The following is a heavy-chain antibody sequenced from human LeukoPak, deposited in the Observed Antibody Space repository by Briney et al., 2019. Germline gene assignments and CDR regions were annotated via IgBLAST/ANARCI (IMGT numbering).Heavy chain of an antibody. Sequence: ASVKVSCKASGYTFTGYYMHWVRQAPGQGLEWMGWINPNSGGTNYAQKFQGRVTMTRDTSISTAYMELSRLRSDDTAVYCCARGVYYYDSSGKRYYFDYWGQGTLVTVSS. V-gene: IGHV1-2*02. D-gene: IGHD3-22*01. CDR2: INPNSGGT. CDR1: GYTFTGYY. J-gene: IGHJ4*02. CDR3: ARGVYYYDSSGKRYYFDY.